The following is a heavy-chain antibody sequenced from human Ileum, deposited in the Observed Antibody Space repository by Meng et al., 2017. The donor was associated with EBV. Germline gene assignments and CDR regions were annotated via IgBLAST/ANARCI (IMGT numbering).Heavy chain of an antibody. CDR3: ARAGNGGSYYFTY. CDR2: ISAYNGNT. D-gene: IGHD1-26*01. J-gene: IGHJ4*02. V-gene: IGHV1-18*01. CDR1: GYTFSNYG. Sequence: PLVQSGAEVKKPEDSVKVSCKSSGYTFSNYGISWLRQAPGQGLEWMGWISAYNGNTNYAQNLQGRVTMTTDTSTGTAYMEVRSLRSDDTAVYYCARAGNGGSYYFTYWGQGTLVTVSS.